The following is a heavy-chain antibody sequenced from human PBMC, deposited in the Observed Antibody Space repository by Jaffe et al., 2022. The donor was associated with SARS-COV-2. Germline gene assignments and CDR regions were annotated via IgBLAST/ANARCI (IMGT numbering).Heavy chain of an antibody. CDR3: AKGHGGGSWLTDY. J-gene: IGHJ4*02. D-gene: IGHD6-13*01. CDR1: GFTFSNYA. V-gene: IGHV3-23*01. CDR2: ISATDGRT. Sequence: EVQLLESGGGLVQPGGSLRLSCAASGFTFSNYAMNWVRQAPGTGPEWVAGISATDGRTFYADSVKGRFTISRDESKNTVYLQMNSLRADDTARYYCAKGHGGGSWLTDYWGQGSLVTVSS.